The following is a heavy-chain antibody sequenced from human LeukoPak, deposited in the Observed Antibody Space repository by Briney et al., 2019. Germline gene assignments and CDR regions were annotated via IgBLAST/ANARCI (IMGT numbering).Heavy chain of an antibody. J-gene: IGHJ4*02. V-gene: IGHV4-30-4*01. CDR1: GGSISSGDYY. D-gene: IGHD3-9*01. CDR2: IYHSELT. CDR3: ASSLLRFFDWSDY. Sequence: NASETLSLTCTVSGGSISSGDYYWSWIRQPPGKGLEWIGYIYHSELTYYNSSLESRVTISVDTSKNQFSLMLSSVTAADTAVYYCASSLLRFFDWSDYWGQGTLVTVSP.